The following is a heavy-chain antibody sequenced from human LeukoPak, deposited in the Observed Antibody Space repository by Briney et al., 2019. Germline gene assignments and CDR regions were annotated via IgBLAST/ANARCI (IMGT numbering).Heavy chain of an antibody. Sequence: SETLSLTCTVPGGSISSGDYYWSWIRQPPGKGLEGIGYIYYSGSTYYNPSLKSRVTISVDTSKNQFSLKLSSVTAADTAVYYCARVTSSSWDTFFDYWGQGTLVTVSS. V-gene: IGHV4-30-4*08. CDR1: GGSISSGDYY. CDR2: IYYSGST. J-gene: IGHJ4*02. CDR3: ARVTSSSWDTFFDY. D-gene: IGHD6-13*01.